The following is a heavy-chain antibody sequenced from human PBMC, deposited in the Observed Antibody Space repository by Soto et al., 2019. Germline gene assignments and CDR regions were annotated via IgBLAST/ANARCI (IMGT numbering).Heavy chain of an antibody. CDR2: INHSGST. V-gene: IGHV4-34*01. J-gene: IGHJ6*02. CDR1: GGSFSGYY. CDR3: ARIKYSDSSHYYGMDV. D-gene: IGHD6-6*01. Sequence: SETLSLTCAVYGGSFSGYYWSWIRQPPGKGLECTAQINHSGSTNYNPSLKSRVTISLDTSKNQFSLKLTSVTAADTAVYYCARIKYSDSSHYYGMDVWGQGTTVTVSS.